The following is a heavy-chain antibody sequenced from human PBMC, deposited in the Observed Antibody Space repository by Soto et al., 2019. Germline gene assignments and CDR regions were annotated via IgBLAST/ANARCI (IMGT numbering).Heavy chain of an antibody. CDR1: GYTFTNYA. CDR3: AREVIAAERKYYGMDV. D-gene: IGHD6-13*01. J-gene: IGHJ6*02. CDR2: INAGNGNT. Sequence: ASVKVSCKASGYTFTNYAMHWARQAPGQRLERMGWINAGNGNTKYSQKFQGRVTITRDTSASTAYMELSSLRSEDTAVYYCAREVIAAERKYYGMDVWGQGTTVTVSS. V-gene: IGHV1-3*01.